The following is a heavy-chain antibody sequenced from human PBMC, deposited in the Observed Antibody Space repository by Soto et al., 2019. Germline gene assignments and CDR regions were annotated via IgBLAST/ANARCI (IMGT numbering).Heavy chain of an antibody. D-gene: IGHD2-21*02. CDR3: ARVTGDRFDY. Sequence: QVQLVESGGGVVQPGRSLRLSCAVSGFSFNSYTLHWVRQAPGKGLEWVAVISYDGSNKYYADSVKGRFTISRDTSKSTLYLQMNSLRAEENALYYCARVTGDRFDYWGHGTLVTVSS. V-gene: IGHV3-30-3*01. CDR2: ISYDGSNK. J-gene: IGHJ4*01. CDR1: GFSFNSYT.